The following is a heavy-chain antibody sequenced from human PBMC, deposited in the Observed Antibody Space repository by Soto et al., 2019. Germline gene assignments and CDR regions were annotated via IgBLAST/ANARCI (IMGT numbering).Heavy chain of an antibody. CDR1: GYSFHNYW. CDR3: ASRGYTSSSVQYYDMDV. D-gene: IGHD6-6*01. Sequence: GESLKISCKGSGYSFHNYWISWVRQMPGKGLEWMGRIDPSDSYTNYSPSFQGHVTISADKSISTAYLQWSSLKASDTAMYYCASRGYTSSSVQYYDMDVWGHGTTVTVSS. J-gene: IGHJ6*02. V-gene: IGHV5-10-1*01. CDR2: IDPSDSYT.